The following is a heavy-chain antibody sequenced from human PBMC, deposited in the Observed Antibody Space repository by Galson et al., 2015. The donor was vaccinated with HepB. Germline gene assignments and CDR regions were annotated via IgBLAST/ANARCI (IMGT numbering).Heavy chain of an antibody. Sequence: SLRLSCAASGFTFSDYYMSWIRQAPGKGLEWISYISNTGNIRYYADSVAGRFTISRDNAKESLSLQMDSLRDEDTAVYYCAGYYYYESSGYYSLDHWGQGALVTVSS. D-gene: IGHD3-22*01. CDR3: AGYYYYESSGYYSLDH. CDR1: GFTFSDYY. CDR2: ISNTGNIR. J-gene: IGHJ4*02. V-gene: IGHV3-11*01.